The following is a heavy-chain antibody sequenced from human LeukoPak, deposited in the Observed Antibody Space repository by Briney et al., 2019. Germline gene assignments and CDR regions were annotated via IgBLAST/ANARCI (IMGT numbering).Heavy chain of an antibody. CDR2: IFDTGST. CDR1: GGSFSGFF. CDR3: ARTNAFDI. J-gene: IGHJ3*02. Sequence: SETLSLTCTVSGGSFSGFFWSWIRQPPGKGLEWIGYIFDTGSTSYNPSLKGRVSISLDTSKNQFFLKLGSVTAADTAVDYCARTNAFDIRGQGTLVTVAS. V-gene: IGHV4-59*01.